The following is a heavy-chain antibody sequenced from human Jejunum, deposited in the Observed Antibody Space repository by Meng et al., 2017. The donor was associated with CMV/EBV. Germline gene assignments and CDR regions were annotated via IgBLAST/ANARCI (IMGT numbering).Heavy chain of an antibody. CDR3: ARNARGSGY. CDR2: ISYSGKT. Sequence: CTVSGGSVSSANSYWSWVRQPPGKGLEWIGYISYSGKTNYNPSLESRVTISRDNAKNSLFLQMNSLRAEDTAMYYCARNARGSGYWGQGTLVTVSS. D-gene: IGHD3-10*01. J-gene: IGHJ4*02. CDR1: GGSVSSANSY. V-gene: IGHV4-61*01.